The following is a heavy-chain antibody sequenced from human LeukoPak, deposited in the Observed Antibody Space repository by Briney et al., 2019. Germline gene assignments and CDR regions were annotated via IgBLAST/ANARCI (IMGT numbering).Heavy chain of an antibody. CDR3: ATRYDFWSGYRVYFDY. CDR1: GGSICSSSYY. D-gene: IGHD3-3*01. J-gene: IGHJ4*02. Sequence: SETLSLTYTVSGGSICSSSYYWGGIRQPPGKGLEWIGSIYYSGSTYYNPSLKSRVTISVDTSKNQFSLKLSSVTAADTAVYYCATRYDFWSGYRVYFDYWGQGTLVTVSS. CDR2: IYYSGST. V-gene: IGHV4-39*01.